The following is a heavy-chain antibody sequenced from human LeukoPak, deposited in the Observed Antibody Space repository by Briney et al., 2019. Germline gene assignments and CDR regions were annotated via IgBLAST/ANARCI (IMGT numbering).Heavy chain of an antibody. Sequence: GGSLRLSCAASGFTFSSDWMHWVRQAPGKGLVWVSRINSDESSTSYADSVKGRFTISRDNAKNTLYLQMNSLSAEDTAVYYCASTPGYCSSPTCFEYFQHWGQGTLVTVSS. CDR2: INSDESST. J-gene: IGHJ1*01. CDR1: GFTFSSDW. CDR3: ASTPGYCSSPTCFEYFQH. V-gene: IGHV3-74*01. D-gene: IGHD2-2*03.